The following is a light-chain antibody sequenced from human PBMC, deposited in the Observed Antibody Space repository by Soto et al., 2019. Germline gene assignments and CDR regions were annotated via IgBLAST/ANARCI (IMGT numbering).Light chain of an antibody. CDR2: DVS. J-gene: IGLJ3*02. CDR3: SSCSSSSTVL. Sequence: QSALTQPASVSGSPGQSITISCTGTSSDVGGYHYVSWYQQHPGKAPKLMIYDVSSRPSGVSNRFSGSKSGSTASLTISGLQADDEAVYYCSSCSSSSTVLFGGGNKLTVL. V-gene: IGLV2-14*01. CDR1: SSDVGGYHY.